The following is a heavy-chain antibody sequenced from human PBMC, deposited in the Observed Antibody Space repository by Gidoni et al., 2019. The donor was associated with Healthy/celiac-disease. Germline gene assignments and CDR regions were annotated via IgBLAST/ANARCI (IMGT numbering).Heavy chain of an antibody. CDR1: GGSISSGGYY. V-gene: IGHV4-31*03. CDR2: IYYSGST. CDR3: ARDSLEETVTTDYYYYYGMDV. J-gene: IGHJ6*02. Sequence: QVQLQESGPGLVKPSQTLSLTCTVSGGSISSGGYYWSWIRQHPGKGLEWIGYIYYSGSTYYTPSLKSRVTISVDTSKNQFSLKLSSVTAADTAVYYCARDSLEETVTTDYYYYYGMDVWGQGTTVTVSS. D-gene: IGHD4-17*01.